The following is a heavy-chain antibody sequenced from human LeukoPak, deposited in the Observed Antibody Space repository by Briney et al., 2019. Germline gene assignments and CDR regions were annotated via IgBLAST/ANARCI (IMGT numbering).Heavy chain of an antibody. CDR1: GYSISNGYY. Sequence: SETLSLACGVSGYSISNGYYWGWIRHPPGKGLEWIESIFHSGNTYFNPSPKSPVTMSGDPSKNQFSLRLTSVTAADTAAYYCARFRRGWYFDYWSQGTLVTVSS. J-gene: IGHJ4*02. V-gene: IGHV4-38-2*01. CDR2: IFHSGNT. D-gene: IGHD3-10*01. CDR3: ARFRRGWYFDY.